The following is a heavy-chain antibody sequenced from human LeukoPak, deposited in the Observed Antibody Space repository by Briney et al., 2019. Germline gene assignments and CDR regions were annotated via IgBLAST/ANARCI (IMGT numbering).Heavy chain of an antibody. J-gene: IGHJ4*02. CDR3: AKDRFNSDGYYYFDY. Sequence: GGSLRLSCAASGFTFSNNAMSWVRQAPGKGLEWVSTLSGSGGTTYYTDSVKGRFTISRDNSKNTLFLQMNSLRAEDTAVYYCAKDRFNSDGYYYFDYWGQGTLVNVSS. V-gene: IGHV3-23*01. CDR1: GFTFSNNA. D-gene: IGHD3-22*01. CDR2: LSGSGGTT.